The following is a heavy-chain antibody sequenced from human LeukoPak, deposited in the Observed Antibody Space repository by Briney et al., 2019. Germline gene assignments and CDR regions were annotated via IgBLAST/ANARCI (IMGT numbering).Heavy chain of an antibody. V-gene: IGHV5-51*01. J-gene: IGHJ4*02. CDR2: IYPDDSDT. CDR1: GYSFTSYW. CDR3: ARSNAVWEEVVDY. Sequence: GESLKISCKGSGYSFTSYWIAWVRQMPGKGLEWMGLIYPDDSDTRYSPSFEGQVTISADKSISTAYLQWRSLRASDTAMYYCARSNAVWEEVVDYWGQGTLVTVSS. D-gene: IGHD1-14*01.